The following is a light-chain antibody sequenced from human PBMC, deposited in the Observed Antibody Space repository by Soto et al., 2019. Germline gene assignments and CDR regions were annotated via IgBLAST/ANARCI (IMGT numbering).Light chain of an antibody. V-gene: IGKV3-15*01. CDR2: GAS. CDR1: HSVNSH. CDR3: QQYNNWPPVT. Sequence: MMMTQSPATLSVSPGERVTLSCRTSHSVNSHVAWYQQKPGQAPRLLIYGASTRATGIPARFSGSGSGTEFTLTISSLQSEDFAVYYCQQYNNWPPVTFGPGTKVDIK. J-gene: IGKJ3*01.